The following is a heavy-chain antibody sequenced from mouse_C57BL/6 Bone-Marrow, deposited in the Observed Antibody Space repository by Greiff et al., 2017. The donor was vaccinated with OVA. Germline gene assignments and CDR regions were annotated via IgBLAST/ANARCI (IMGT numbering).Heavy chain of an antibody. J-gene: IGHJ1*03. V-gene: IGHV1-82*01. Sequence: VEPGASVKISCKASGYAFSSSWMNWVKQRPGKGLEWIGRIYPGDGDTNYNGKFKGKATLTADKSSSTAYMQLSSLTSEDSAVYFCARSELRLRGYYWYFDVWGTGTTVTVSS. CDR3: ARSELRLRGYYWYFDV. D-gene: IGHD3-2*02. CDR1: GYAFSSSW. CDR2: IYPGDGDT.